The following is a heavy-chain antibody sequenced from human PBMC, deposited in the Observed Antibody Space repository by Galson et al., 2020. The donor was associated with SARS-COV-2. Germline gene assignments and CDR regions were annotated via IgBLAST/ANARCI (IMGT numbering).Heavy chain of an antibody. CDR3: ARPSSSGYYSVWYFDL. D-gene: IGHD3-22*01. CDR2: IYQGGTT. Sequence: SETLSLTCAVSGLSISSDFYWGWIRQPPGKGLEWIGNIYQGGTTYYNPSLQSRVTISIDKSKNQFSLKMTSVTAADTAIYYCARPSSSGYYSVWYFDLWGRGTLVTVSS. CDR1: GLSISSDFY. V-gene: IGHV4-38-2*01. J-gene: IGHJ2*01.